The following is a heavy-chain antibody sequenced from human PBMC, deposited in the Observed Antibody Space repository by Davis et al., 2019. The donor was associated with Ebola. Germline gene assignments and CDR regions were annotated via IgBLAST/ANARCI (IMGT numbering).Heavy chain of an antibody. J-gene: IGHJ5*02. V-gene: IGHV3-23*01. CDR3: AKDGLWFGEGTWFDP. Sequence: GESLKISCAASGFTFSSYAMSWVRQAPGKGLEWVSAISGSGGSTYYADSVKGRFTISRDNSKNTLYLQMNSLRAEDTAVYYCAKDGLWFGEGTWFDPWGQGTLVTVSS. D-gene: IGHD3-10*01. CDR1: GFTFSSYA. CDR2: ISGSGGST.